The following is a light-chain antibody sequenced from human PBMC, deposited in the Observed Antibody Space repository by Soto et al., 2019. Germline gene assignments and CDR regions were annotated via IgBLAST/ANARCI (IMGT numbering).Light chain of an antibody. CDR2: GAS. J-gene: IGKJ5*01. CDR1: QSVSNNY. V-gene: IGKV3-20*01. CDR3: QQYGSSPIT. Sequence: EVVMTQSPATLSVSPGERATLSCRASQSVSNNYLAWYQQNPGQAPRLLIYGASSRAIGIPDRFSGSKSGTNLTITIRRMEPEDVGMYYCQQYGSSPITFGQGTRLEIK.